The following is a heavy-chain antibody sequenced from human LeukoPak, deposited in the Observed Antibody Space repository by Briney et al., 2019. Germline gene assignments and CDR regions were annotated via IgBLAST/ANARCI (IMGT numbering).Heavy chain of an antibody. CDR3: ASYGSGTYYFDY. CDR2: INPSGGST. Sequence: ASVKVSCKASGDTFTTYYIHWVRPAPGQGREWMGIINPSGGSTSYAQKFQGKDTMTRDTSTSTVYMELSSLRSEDTAVYYCASYGSGTYYFDYWGQGTLVTVSS. J-gene: IGHJ4*02. V-gene: IGHV1-46*01. CDR1: GDTFTTYY. D-gene: IGHD3-10*01.